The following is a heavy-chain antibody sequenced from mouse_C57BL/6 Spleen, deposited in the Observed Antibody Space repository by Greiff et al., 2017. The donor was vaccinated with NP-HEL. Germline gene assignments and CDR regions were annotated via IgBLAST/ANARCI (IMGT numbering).Heavy chain of an antibody. CDR2: IYPGDGDT. V-gene: IGHV1-82*01. CDR3: ARFLNYFDY. J-gene: IGHJ2*01. CDR1: GYAFSSSW. Sequence: QVQLKESGPELVKPGASVKISCKASGYAFSSSWMNWVKQRPGKGLEWIGRIYPGDGDTNYNGKFKGKATLTADKSSSTAYMQLSSLTSEDSAVYFCARFLNYFDYWGQGTTLTVSS.